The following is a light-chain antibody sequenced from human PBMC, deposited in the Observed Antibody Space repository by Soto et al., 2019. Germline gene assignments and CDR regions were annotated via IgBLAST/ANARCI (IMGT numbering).Light chain of an antibody. CDR1: QSLEHSDGKTY. V-gene: IGKV2D-29*01. J-gene: IGKJ1*01. CDR3: MQGTQFPRT. Sequence: EIVLTQTPLSLSVTPGQSASISCKSSQSLEHSDGKTYLYWYLQRPGQPPQALMYEASNRFSGVPDRFSGSGSGTDFTLKISRVEAEDVGVDYCMQGTQFPRTFGQGTKADIK. CDR2: EAS.